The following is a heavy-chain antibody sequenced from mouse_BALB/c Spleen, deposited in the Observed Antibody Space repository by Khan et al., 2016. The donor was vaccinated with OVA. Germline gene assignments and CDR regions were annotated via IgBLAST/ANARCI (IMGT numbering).Heavy chain of an antibody. D-gene: IGHD1-1*01. Sequence: LLESGAELAKPGASVKMSCKASGYTFTSYWMHWVKQRPGQGLEWIGYINPSTGYTEYNQRFKDKATLTADKSSSTAYMQLSSLTSEESAVYYCANHGSSSAWLTYWGQGTLVTVSA. V-gene: IGHV1-7*01. CDR2: INPSTGYT. J-gene: IGHJ3*01. CDR1: GYTFTSYW. CDR3: ANHGSSSAWLTY.